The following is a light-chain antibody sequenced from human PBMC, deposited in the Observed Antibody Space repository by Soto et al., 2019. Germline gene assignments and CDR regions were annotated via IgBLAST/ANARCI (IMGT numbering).Light chain of an antibody. V-gene: IGKV3-20*01. CDR3: QQYDGSPLT. J-gene: IGKJ3*01. CDR1: QSLSINS. CDR2: GAS. Sequence: EIVLTQSPGTLSLSPGERATLSCRASQSLSINSLAWYQQKPGQSPRLLVYGASTRDTGIPDRFRGSGSGRDCALTISSREPEDFAMYYCQQYDGSPLTFGPGTKVDIK.